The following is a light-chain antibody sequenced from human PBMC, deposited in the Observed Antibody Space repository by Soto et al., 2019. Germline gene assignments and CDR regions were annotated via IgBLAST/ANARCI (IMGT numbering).Light chain of an antibody. CDR2: AAS. CDR3: PQYDIWAS. CDR1: QNVDNA. J-gene: IGKJ4*01. Sequence: EIVMTQSPVTLSVSPGDRVTLSCRASQNVDNAVAWYQQKYGQPPRLLIYAASTRATGVPDRFRGSGSGTDFTLTISSLQSEGFPVYYCPQYDIWASFGGGSRVDFK. V-gene: IGKV3-15*01.